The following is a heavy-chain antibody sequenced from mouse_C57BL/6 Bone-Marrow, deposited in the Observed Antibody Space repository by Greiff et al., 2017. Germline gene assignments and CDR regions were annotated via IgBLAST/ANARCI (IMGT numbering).Heavy chain of an antibody. Sequence: VQLQESGAELARPGASVKMSCKASGYTFTSYTMHWVKQRTGQGLEWIGNINPSSGYTKYNQKFKDKATLTADKSSSTAYMQLSSLTSEDSAVYYSASFWYFDVWGTGTTVTVSS. J-gene: IGHJ1*03. CDR2: INPSSGYT. CDR3: ASFWYFDV. V-gene: IGHV1-4*01. CDR1: GYTFTSYT.